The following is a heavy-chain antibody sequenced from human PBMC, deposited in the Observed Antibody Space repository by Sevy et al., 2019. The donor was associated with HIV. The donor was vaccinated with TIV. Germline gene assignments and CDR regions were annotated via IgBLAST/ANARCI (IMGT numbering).Heavy chain of an antibody. CDR3: AKRRVQSGLSGGGANYGWDV. Sequence: GGSLRLSCVASGFSFSNYAMSWVRQAPGKGLEWVSTLIGGGSRRNYADPVTGRFTISRDNSRNTLYLQMNSLRAEDTAVYYCAKRRVQSGLSGGGANYGWDVCGQGTTVTVSS. CDR1: GFSFSNYA. CDR2: LIGGGSRR. V-gene: IGHV3-23*01. D-gene: IGHD2-8*02. J-gene: IGHJ6*02.